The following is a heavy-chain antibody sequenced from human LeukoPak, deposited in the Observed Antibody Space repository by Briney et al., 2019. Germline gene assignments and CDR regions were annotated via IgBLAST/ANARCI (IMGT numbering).Heavy chain of an antibody. CDR1: GFTFDDYT. Sequence: PGGSLRLSCAASGFTFDDYTMHWVRQALGKGLEWVSLISWDGGSTYYADSVKGRFTISRDNSKNSLYLQMNSLRTEDTALYYCAKDIGLYPYTVTTGPSFDYWGQGTLVTVSS. J-gene: IGHJ4*02. D-gene: IGHD4-17*01. CDR2: ISWDGGST. V-gene: IGHV3-43*01. CDR3: AKDIGLYPYTVTTGPSFDY.